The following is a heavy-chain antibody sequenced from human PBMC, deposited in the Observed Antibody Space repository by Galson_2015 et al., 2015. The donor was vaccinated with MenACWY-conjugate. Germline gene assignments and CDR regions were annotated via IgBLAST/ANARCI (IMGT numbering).Heavy chain of an antibody. D-gene: IGHD2/OR15-2a*01. J-gene: IGHJ6*02. CDR3: ATVRAEYCHSGTCYGLDV. Sequence: SVKVSCKVSGSRLLEIVIHWVRQTPGKGFEWMGGVNPEDGKTISAREFQGRVTMTEDSSTGTHYMQLGSLRSEDTAVYYCATVRAEYCHSGTCYGLDVWGQGASVTVSS. CDR2: VNPEDGKT. V-gene: IGHV1-24*01. CDR1: GSRLLEIV.